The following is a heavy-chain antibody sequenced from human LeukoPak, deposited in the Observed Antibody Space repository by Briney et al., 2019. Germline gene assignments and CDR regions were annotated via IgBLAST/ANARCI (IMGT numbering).Heavy chain of an antibody. CDR2: LYSGGDT. Sequence: GGSLRLSCAASGFTVGTKYMNWVRQAPGKGLEWVSILYSGGDTNYADSVKGRFTISRDNSRNTLSLQMNSLRVEDTAVYYCARVGDHYHWYFDLWGRGTLVTVSS. CDR1: GFTVGTKY. D-gene: IGHD3-10*01. CDR3: ARVGDHYHWYFDL. V-gene: IGHV3-53*01. J-gene: IGHJ2*01.